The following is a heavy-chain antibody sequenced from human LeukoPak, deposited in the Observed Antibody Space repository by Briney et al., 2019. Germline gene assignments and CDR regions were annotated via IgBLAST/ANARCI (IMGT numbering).Heavy chain of an antibody. D-gene: IGHD5-12*01. CDR1: GYTFSDYY. J-gene: IGHJ4*02. V-gene: IGHV1-2*02. Sequence: ASVKVSCKASGYTFSDYYIHWVRQAPGQGLEWVGWINPKTGGTDYAQRFQGSVTMTRDTSINTAYMELNRLKFDDTAVFYCARARGLIYSDYDLFDYWGQGTLVTVSS. CDR3: ARARGLIYSDYDLFDY. CDR2: INPKTGGT.